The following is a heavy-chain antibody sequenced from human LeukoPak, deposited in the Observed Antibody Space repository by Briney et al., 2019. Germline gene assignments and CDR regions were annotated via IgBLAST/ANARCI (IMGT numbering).Heavy chain of an antibody. V-gene: IGHV5-51*01. CDR2: IYPGDSDT. CDR1: GYSFTSYW. D-gene: IGHD6-19*01. Sequence: GESLKISCKGSGYSFTSYWIGWVRQMPGKGLEWMGIIYPGDSDTRYSPSFQGQVTISADKSISTAYLQWSSLKASDTAMYYCARHALPIAVAASFDYWGQGTLVTVSS. J-gene: IGHJ4*02. CDR3: ARHALPIAVAASFDY.